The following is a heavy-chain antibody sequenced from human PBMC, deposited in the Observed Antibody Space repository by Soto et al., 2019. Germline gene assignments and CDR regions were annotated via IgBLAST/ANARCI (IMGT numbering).Heavy chain of an antibody. CDR1: GYTFTGYY. CDR3: ARDRERVWLGSFDY. Sequence: AASVKVSCKASGYTFTGYYMHWVRQAPGQGLEWMGWINPNSGGTNYAQKFQGRVTMTRDTSISTAYMELSRLRSDDTAVYYCARDRERVWLGSFDYWGQGTLVTVSS. V-gene: IGHV1-2*02. D-gene: IGHD3-10*01. CDR2: INPNSGGT. J-gene: IGHJ4*02.